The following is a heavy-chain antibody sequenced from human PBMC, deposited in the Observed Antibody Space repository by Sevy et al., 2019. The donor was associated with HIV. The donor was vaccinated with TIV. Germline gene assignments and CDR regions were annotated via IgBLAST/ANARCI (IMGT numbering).Heavy chain of an antibody. CDR2: IYYSGNT. J-gene: IGHJ4*02. Sequence: SETLSLTCTVSGGSIRNADYWWSWIRQPPGRGLEWIGHIYYSGNTYYNPSLRSRVTKSINTSKNHFSLTLSSVTAADTAVYYCARARVFSSPDYWGQGTLVTVSS. V-gene: IGHV4-30-4*01. CDR1: GGSIRNADYW. CDR3: ARARVFSSPDY. D-gene: IGHD3-3*01.